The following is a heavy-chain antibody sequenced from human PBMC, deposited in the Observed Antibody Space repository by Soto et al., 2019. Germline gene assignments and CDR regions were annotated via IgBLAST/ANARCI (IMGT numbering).Heavy chain of an antibody. CDR2: ISAYNGDT. CDR3: ARLRQLLDYGMDV. D-gene: IGHD2-2*01. J-gene: IGHJ6*02. Sequence: VKVSCKASGYTFSSYGITWVRQAPGQGLEWVGWISAYNGDTNFAQRLQDRVTMTTDTPTHTAYMELRSLRSDDTAVYYCARLRQLLDYGMDVWGQGTTVTVSS. CDR1: GYTFSSYG. V-gene: IGHV1-18*01.